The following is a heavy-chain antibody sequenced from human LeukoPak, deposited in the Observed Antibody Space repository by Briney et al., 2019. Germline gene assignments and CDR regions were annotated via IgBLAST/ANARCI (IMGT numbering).Heavy chain of an antibody. D-gene: IGHD3-10*01. CDR1: GGSISSNSCY. J-gene: IGHJ4*02. CDR3: ARQPYGELPRLDH. CDR2: IFFGGTT. Sequence: SETLSLTCSVSGGSISSNSCYWGWIRQPPGKGLEWIGSIFFGGTTYYNPSLKSRVTMSVDTSKNQFSLRLSSVTATDTAVYFCARQPYGELPRLDHWGQGTLVTVSS. V-gene: IGHV4-39*01.